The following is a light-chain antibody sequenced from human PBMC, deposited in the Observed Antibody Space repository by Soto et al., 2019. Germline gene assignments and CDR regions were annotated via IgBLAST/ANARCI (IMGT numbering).Light chain of an antibody. Sequence: DIQMTQSPSTLSGSVGDRVTITFRASQTISSWLAWYQQKPGKAPKLLIYKASTLKSGVPSRFSGSGSGTEFTLTISSLQPDDFATYYCQHYNSYSEAFGQRTNVDI. CDR1: QTISSW. V-gene: IGKV1-5*03. J-gene: IGKJ1*01. CDR2: KAS. CDR3: QHYNSYSEA.